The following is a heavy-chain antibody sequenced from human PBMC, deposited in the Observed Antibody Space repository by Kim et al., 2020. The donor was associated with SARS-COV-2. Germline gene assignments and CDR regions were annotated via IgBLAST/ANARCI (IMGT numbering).Heavy chain of an antibody. J-gene: IGHJ6*02. D-gene: IGHD6-13*01. CDR1: GFTFSSYA. CDR2: IYSGGSST. Sequence: GGSLRLSCAASGFTFSSYAMSWVRQAPGKGLEWVSVIYSGGSSTYYADSVKGRFTISRDNSKNTLYLQMNSLRAEDTAVYYCAKDPWSQAAAGYYYYGMDVWGQGTTVTVSS. CDR3: AKDPWSQAAAGYYYYGMDV. V-gene: IGHV3-23*03.